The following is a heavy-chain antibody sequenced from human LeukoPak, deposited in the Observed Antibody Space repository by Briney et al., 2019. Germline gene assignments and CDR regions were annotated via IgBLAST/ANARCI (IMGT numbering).Heavy chain of an antibody. V-gene: IGHV3-23*01. CDR2: ITGSGESGDRT. CDR1: GFTFSSYA. CDR3: ARVKSSGYRRWFDY. D-gene: IGHD3-22*01. Sequence: GGSLRLSCAASGFTFSSYAMSWVRQAPGKGLEWVSAITGSGESGDRTYYADSVKGRFTISRDNAKNSLYLQMNSLRAEDTAVYYCARVKSSGYRRWFDYWGQGTLVTVSS. J-gene: IGHJ4*02.